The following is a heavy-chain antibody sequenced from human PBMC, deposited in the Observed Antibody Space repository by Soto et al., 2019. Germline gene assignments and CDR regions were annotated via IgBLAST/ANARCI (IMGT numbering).Heavy chain of an antibody. Sequence: QEELVQSWAEVKKPGSSVNVSCRTSEGTFASYSITWLRQAPGQRLEWMGEIIPLMRTVNYAQKFQDRVTITGDRSTSTVSMALSSLRSDDTDVYYCARDPVDLFGYLDVWGQGTPVTVSS. D-gene: IGHD3-10*02. CDR3: ARDPVDLFGYLDV. V-gene: IGHV1-69*06. CDR1: EGTFASYS. CDR2: IIPLMRTV. J-gene: IGHJ6*02.